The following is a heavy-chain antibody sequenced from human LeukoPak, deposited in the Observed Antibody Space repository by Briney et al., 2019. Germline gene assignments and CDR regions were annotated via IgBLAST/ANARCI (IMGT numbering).Heavy chain of an antibody. D-gene: IGHD3-10*01. CDR3: ARGRKTMVRGVIGYYYYYMDV. V-gene: IGHV1-8*02. CDR2: MNPNSGNT. J-gene: IGHJ6*03. Sequence: ASVKVSCKASGGTFSSYAISWVRQATGQGLEWMGWMNPNSGNTGYAQKFQGRVTMTRNTSISTAYMELSSLRSEDTAVYYCARGRKTMVRGVIGYYYYYMDVWGKGTTVTISS. CDR1: GGTFSSYA.